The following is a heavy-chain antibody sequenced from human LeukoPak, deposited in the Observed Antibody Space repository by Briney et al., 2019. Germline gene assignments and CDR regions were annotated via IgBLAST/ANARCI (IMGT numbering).Heavy chain of an antibody. CDR1: GFTFSSYA. Sequence: PWGSLRLSCAASGFTFSSYAMSWVRQAPGKGLEWVSAISGSGGSTYYADSVKGRFTISRDNSKNTLYLQMNSLRAEDTAVYYCAKASVSSSWFDAFDIWGQGTMVTVSS. D-gene: IGHD6-13*01. CDR3: AKASVSSSWFDAFDI. CDR2: ISGSGGST. V-gene: IGHV3-23*01. J-gene: IGHJ3*02.